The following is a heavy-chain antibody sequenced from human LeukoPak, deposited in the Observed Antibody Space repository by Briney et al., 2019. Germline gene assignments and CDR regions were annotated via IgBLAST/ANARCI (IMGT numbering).Heavy chain of an antibody. CDR1: GFTFSSYW. V-gene: IGHV3-74*01. D-gene: IGHD5-18*01. Sequence: GGSLRLSCAASGFTFSSYWMHWVRHAPGKGLVWVSRINSDGSSTSYADSVKGRFTISRDNAKNMLYLQMNSLRAEDTAVYYCARGPETNTYGIFHWGQGTLVTVSS. CDR3: ARGPETNTYGIFH. CDR2: INSDGSST. J-gene: IGHJ4*02.